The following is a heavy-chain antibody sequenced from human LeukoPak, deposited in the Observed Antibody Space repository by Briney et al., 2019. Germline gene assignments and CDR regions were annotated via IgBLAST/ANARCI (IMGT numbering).Heavy chain of an antibody. V-gene: IGHV3-21*01. CDR1: GLYFSTSV. CDR3: AREALGYSSSWNPGY. Sequence: PGGPLRLSCAASGLYFSTSVMSWVRQAPGKGLEWVSSISSSSSYIYYADSVKGRFTISRDNAKNSLYLQMNSLRAEDTAVYYCAREALGYSSSWNPGYWGQGTLVTVSS. J-gene: IGHJ4*02. D-gene: IGHD6-13*01. CDR2: ISSSSSYI.